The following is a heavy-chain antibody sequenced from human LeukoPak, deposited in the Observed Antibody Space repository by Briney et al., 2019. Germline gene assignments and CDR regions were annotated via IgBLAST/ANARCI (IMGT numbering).Heavy chain of an antibody. V-gene: IGHV4-39*07. J-gene: IGHJ6*03. CDR3: ARTTEGGYSYGYFYYYYMDV. D-gene: IGHD5-18*01. CDR1: GGSISSSSYY. CDR2: IHDSGST. Sequence: SETLSLTCSVSGGSISSSSYYWGWIRQPPGKGLEWIGSIHDSGSTYYNQTLKSRVTISVDTSKNQFSLKLRSVTAADTAVYYCARTTEGGYSYGYFYYYYMDVWGKGTTVTISS.